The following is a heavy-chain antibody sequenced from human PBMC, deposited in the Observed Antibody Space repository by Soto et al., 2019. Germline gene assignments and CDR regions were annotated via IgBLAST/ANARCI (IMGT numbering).Heavy chain of an antibody. D-gene: IGHD3-3*02. CDR1: GGSISNYY. CDR2: IYHRGIT. CDR3: VCVGTILGVVISFDY. J-gene: IGHJ4*02. V-gene: IGHV4-59*01. Sequence: QVQLQESGPGLVKPSETLSLTCSVSGGSISNYYWSWIRQPPGKGLEFIGYIYHRGITNYNPSLKSRVTMSVDMSKNLFSLKLSSVTAADTAVYYCVCVGTILGVVISFDYGGQGPLVTVSS.